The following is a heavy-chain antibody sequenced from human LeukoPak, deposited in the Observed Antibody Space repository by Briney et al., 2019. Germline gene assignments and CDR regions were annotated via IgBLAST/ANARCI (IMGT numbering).Heavy chain of an antibody. D-gene: IGHD5-12*01. CDR3: ARSPPAEWLRCGYFDC. CDR1: GGSFSGYY. J-gene: IGHJ4*02. V-gene: IGHV4-34*01. Sequence: SETLSLTCAVYGGSFSGYYWSWIRQPPGEGLEWIGEINHSGSTNYNPSLKSRVTISVDTSKNQFSLKLSSVTAADTAVYYCARSPPAEWLRCGYFDCWGQGTLVTVSS. CDR2: INHSGST.